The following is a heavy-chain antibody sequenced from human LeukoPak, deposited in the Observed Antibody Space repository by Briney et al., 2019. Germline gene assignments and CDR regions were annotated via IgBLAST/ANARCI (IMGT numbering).Heavy chain of an antibody. CDR3: AKDPHYYGSGSWDY. J-gene: IGHJ4*02. D-gene: IGHD3-10*01. CDR2: ISGSGGST. V-gene: IGHV3-23*01. CDR1: GFTFSSYA. Sequence: GGSLRLSCAASGFTFSSYAMSWVRQAPGKGLEWVSAISGSGGSTYYADSVKGRFTISRDNSKNTLYLQMNSLRAEDTAVYYCAKDPHYYGSGSWDYWGQGTLVTVSS.